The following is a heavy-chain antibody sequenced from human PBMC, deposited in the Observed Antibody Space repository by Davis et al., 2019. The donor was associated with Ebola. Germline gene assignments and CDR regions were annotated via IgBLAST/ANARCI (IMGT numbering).Heavy chain of an antibody. D-gene: IGHD3-3*01. CDR2: INAGNGNT. J-gene: IGHJ6*02. CDR3: ARSFLEWLSLGMDV. Sequence: ASVKVSCKASGYTFTSYAMHWVRQAPGQRLEWMGWINAGNGNTKYSQKFQGRVTITRDTSASTAYMELSSLRSEDTAVYYCARSFLEWLSLGMDVWGQGTTVTVSS. CDR1: GYTFTSYA. V-gene: IGHV1-3*01.